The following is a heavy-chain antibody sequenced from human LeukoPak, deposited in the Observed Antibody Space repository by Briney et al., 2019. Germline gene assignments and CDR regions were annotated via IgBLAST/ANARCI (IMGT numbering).Heavy chain of an antibody. J-gene: IGHJ4*02. D-gene: IGHD2/OR15-2a*01. CDR1: GFTFSSYG. Sequence: GGSLRLSCAASGFTFSSYGMHWVRQAPGKGLEWVAVISYDGSNKYYADSVKGRFTISRDNSKNTLYLQMNSLRAEDTAMYYCALPMKPYYFDYWGQGTLVTVSS. CDR3: ALPMKPYYFDY. V-gene: IGHV3-30*03. CDR2: ISYDGSNK.